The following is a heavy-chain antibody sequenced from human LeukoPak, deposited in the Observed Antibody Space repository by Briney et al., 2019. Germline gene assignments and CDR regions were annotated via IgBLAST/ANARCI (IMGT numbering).Heavy chain of an antibody. Sequence: SETLSLTCTVSGGSISSSSYYWGWIRQPPGKGLEWIGSIYYSGSTYYNPSLKSRVTISVDTSKNQFSLRLSSVTAADTAVYYCATWRTAKTGFDYWGQGTLVTVSS. J-gene: IGHJ4*02. CDR2: IYYSGST. V-gene: IGHV4-39*01. D-gene: IGHD1-1*01. CDR1: GGSISSSSYY. CDR3: ATWRTAKTGFDY.